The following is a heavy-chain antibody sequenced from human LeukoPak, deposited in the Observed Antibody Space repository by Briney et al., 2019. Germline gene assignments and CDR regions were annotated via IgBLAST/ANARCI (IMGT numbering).Heavy chain of an antibody. Sequence: SETLSLTCTVSGGSISSSSYYWGWIRQPPGKGLEWIGSIYYSGSTYYNPSLKSRVTISVDTSKNQFSLRLSSVTAADTAVYYCATWRTAKTGFDYWGQGTLVTVSS. J-gene: IGHJ4*02. CDR2: IYYSGST. V-gene: IGHV4-39*01. D-gene: IGHD1-1*01. CDR1: GGSISSSSYY. CDR3: ATWRTAKTGFDY.